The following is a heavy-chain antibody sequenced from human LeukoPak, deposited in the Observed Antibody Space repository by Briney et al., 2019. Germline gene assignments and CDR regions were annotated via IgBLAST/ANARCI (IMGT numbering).Heavy chain of an antibody. J-gene: IGHJ4*02. CDR1: GFTFSSYG. V-gene: IGHV3-23*01. D-gene: IGHD3-10*01. CDR3: AKDSAVLLWFGELSDMGYYFDY. CDR2: ISGSGGST. Sequence: GGSLRLSCAASGFTFSSYGMSWVRQAPGKGLEWVSAISGSGGSTYYADSVKGRFTISRDNSKNTLYLQMNSLRAEDTAVYYCAKDSAVLLWFGELSDMGYYFDYWGQGTLVTVSS.